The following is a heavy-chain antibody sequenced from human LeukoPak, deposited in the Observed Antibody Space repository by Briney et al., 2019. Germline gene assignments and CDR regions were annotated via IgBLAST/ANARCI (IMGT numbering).Heavy chain of an antibody. CDR1: GGSISSGDYY. D-gene: IGHD5-18*01. J-gene: IGHJ4*02. CDR2: IYYGGST. V-gene: IGHV4-30-4*01. Sequence: PSETLSLTCTVSGGSISSGDYYWSWIRQPPGKGLEWIGYIYYGGSTYYNPSLKSRVTISVDTSKNQFSLKLSSVTAADTAVYYCARDNTAMAIPNFDYWGQGTLVTVSS. CDR3: ARDNTAMAIPNFDY.